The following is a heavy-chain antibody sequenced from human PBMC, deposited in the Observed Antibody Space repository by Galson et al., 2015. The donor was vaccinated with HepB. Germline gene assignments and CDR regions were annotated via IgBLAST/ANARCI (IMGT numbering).Heavy chain of an antibody. CDR3: AKYEVAIRVKFDY. V-gene: IGHV3-23*01. Sequence: SLRLSCAASGFTFSSYAMSWVRQAPGKGLEWVSAISGSGGSTYYADSVKGRFTISRDNSKNTLYLQMNSLRAEDTAVYYCAKYEVAIRVKFDYWGQGTLVTVSS. D-gene: IGHD5-24*01. CDR1: GFTFSSYA. J-gene: IGHJ4*02. CDR2: ISGSGGST.